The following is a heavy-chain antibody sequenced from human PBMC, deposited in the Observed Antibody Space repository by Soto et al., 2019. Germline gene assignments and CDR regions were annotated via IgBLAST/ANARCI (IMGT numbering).Heavy chain of an antibody. J-gene: IGHJ4*02. CDR3: ARDYSSGSGSYFDY. V-gene: IGHV3-33*01. CDR2: IWYDGSNK. Sequence: QVRLVESGGGVVQPGRSLRLSCAASGFTFSSYGMHWVRQAPGKGLEWVAVIWYDGSNKYYADSVKGRFTISRDNSKNTLYLQMNSLRAEDTAVYYCARDYSSGSGSYFDYWGQGTLVTVSS. D-gene: IGHD3-10*01. CDR1: GFTFSSYG.